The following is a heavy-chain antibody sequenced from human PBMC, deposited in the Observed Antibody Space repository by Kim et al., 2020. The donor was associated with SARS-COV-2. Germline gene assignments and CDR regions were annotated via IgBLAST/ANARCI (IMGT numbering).Heavy chain of an antibody. V-gene: IGHV3-9*01. J-gene: IGHJ6*02. CDR1: GFAFGDYA. D-gene: IGHD3-3*01. CDR2: INWNSGNI. Sequence: GGSLRLSCAASGFAFGDYAMHWVRQAPGKGLEWVSGINWNSGNIDYADSVKGRFTISRDNADNSLYLHMNSLRPEDTASYYCAKDRGLGRATIFGSRVYYYGMDVWGQGTTVTVSS. CDR3: AKDRGLGRATIFGSRVYYYGMDV.